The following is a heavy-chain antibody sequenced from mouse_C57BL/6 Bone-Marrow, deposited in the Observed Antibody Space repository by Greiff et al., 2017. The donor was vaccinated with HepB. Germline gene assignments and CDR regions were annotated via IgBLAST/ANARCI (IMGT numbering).Heavy chain of an antibody. D-gene: IGHD2-1*01. CDR2: IRNKANNHAT. V-gene: IGHV6-6*01. CDR3: TRSGNYAYYFDY. Sequence: EVQLVESGGGLVQPGGSMKLSCAASGFTFSDAWMDWVRQSPEKGLEWVAEIRNKANNHATYYAVSVKGRFTISRDDSKSSVYLQMNSLRAEDTGIYYCTRSGNYAYYFDYWGQGTTLTVSS. J-gene: IGHJ2*01. CDR1: GFTFSDAW.